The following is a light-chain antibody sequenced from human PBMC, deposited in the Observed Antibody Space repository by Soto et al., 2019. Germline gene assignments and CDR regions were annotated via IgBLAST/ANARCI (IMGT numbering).Light chain of an antibody. CDR3: LQHNSFPFT. V-gene: IGKV1-17*01. Sequence: TQSPSSLSASVGDRVTITXXXXXAIRNDLGWFQQKPGKAPKRLIYAASSLQSGVPSRFSGSRSGTEFTLTISSLQPEDFATYYCLQHNSFPFTFGQGTKLDIK. J-gene: IGKJ2*01. CDR1: XAIRND. CDR2: AAS.